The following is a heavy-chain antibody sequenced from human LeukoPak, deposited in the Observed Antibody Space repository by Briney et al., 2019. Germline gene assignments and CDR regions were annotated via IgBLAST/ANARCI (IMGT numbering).Heavy chain of an antibody. CDR2: VYHSGST. D-gene: IGHD3-3*01. J-gene: IGHJ4*02. CDR3: ARDRLLFGEGIDS. Sequence: PSETLSLTCTVSGGFISAYYWIWVRQPPGKGLEWIGYVYHSGSTNYNPSLKSRVTMSVDTSKNQFYLRVASVTAADTAIYFCARDRLLFGEGIDSWGQGTLVTVSS. V-gene: IGHV4-59*01. CDR1: GGFISAYY.